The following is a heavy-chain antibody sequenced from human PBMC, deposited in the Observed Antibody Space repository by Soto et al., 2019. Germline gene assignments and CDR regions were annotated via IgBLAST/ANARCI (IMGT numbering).Heavy chain of an antibody. D-gene: IGHD2-2*01. CDR2: IIPVFGTI. CDR3: ARDPRIYCTSTSCHSYFDY. V-gene: IGHV1-69*13. CDR1: GFTFTSYG. Sequence: GASVKVSCKASGFTFTSYGISRVRQAPGQGLEWMGGIIPVFGTINNGQKFQGRVTISADESTATAYMELSSLRSEDTAVYYCARDPRIYCTSTSCHSYFDYWGQGTLVTVSS. J-gene: IGHJ4*02.